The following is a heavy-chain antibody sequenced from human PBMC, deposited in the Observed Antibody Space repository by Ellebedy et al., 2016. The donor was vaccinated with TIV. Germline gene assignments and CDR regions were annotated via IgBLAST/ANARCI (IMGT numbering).Heavy chain of an antibody. J-gene: IGHJ4*02. CDR1: GYTFTSYY. Sequence: AASVKVSCKASGYTFTSYYMHWVRQAPGQGLEWMGIINPSGGSTSYAQKFQGRVTMTTDTSTSTAYMELRSLRSDDTAVYYCARAWRDGYNFPLGDYWGQGTLVTVSS. CDR3: ARAWRDGYNFPLGDY. V-gene: IGHV1-46*01. CDR2: INPSGGST. D-gene: IGHD5-24*01.